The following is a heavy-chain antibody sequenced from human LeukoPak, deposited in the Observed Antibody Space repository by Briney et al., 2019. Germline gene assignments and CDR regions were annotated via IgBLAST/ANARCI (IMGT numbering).Heavy chain of an antibody. V-gene: IGHV3-21*01. CDR2: ISTSSSHI. D-gene: IGHD1-20*01. Sequence: GGSLRLSRTASGITFSFYMMNWVRQAPGKGLEWVSSISTSSSHIYYADSLKGRFTVSRDNAKNSLYLQMNNLRAEDTAVYYCARDDNWNDKPFDLWGPGTL. CDR3: ARDDNWNDKPFDL. CDR1: GITFSFYM. J-gene: IGHJ4*02.